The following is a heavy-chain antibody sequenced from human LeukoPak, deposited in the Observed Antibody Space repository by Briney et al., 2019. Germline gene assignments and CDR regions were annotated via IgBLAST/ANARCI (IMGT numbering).Heavy chain of an antibody. Sequence: SQTLSLTCTVSGGSISSGSYYWSWIRQPAGKGLEWIGRIYTSGSTNYNPSLKSRVTISVDMSKNQFSLKLSSVTAADTAVYYCARFGIYNVYWGQGTLVTVSS. D-gene: IGHD1-1*01. CDR2: IYTSGST. J-gene: IGHJ4*02. CDR1: GGSISSGSYY. V-gene: IGHV4-61*02. CDR3: ARFGIYNVY.